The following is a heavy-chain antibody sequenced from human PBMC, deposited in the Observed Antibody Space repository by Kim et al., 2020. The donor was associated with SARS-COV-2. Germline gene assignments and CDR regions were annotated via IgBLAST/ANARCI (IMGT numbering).Heavy chain of an antibody. CDR1: SGSISSGSYY. J-gene: IGHJ4*02. D-gene: IGHD3-9*01. Sequence: SETLSLTCTVSSGSISSGSYYWGWIRQPPGKGLEWIGCIYYSGTTYYNSPLKSRVTISVDTSKNQFSLKLSYVTAADTAVYFCARHGKFDDILTYYNHHFDYWGQGTLVTVSS. CDR3: ARHGKFDDILTYYNHHFDY. V-gene: IGHV4-39*01. CDR2: IYYSGTT.